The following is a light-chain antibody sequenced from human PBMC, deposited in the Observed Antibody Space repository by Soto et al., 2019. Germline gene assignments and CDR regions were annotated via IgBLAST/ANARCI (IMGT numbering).Light chain of an antibody. Sequence: ETVMTQSPATLSVSPGERATLSCRASRSVSSSSLAWYQQRRGQAPRLLIHGASSRATGIPDRFSGSGSGTDFTLTITRLEPEDFAVYYCQQYVTSSPRTFGQGTKVDIK. V-gene: IGKV3-20*01. CDR3: QQYVTSSPRT. J-gene: IGKJ1*01. CDR1: RSVSSSS. CDR2: GAS.